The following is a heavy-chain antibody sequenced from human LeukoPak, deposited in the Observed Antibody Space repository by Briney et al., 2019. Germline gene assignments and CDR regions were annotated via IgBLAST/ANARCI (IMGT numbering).Heavy chain of an antibody. CDR1: GYTFTSYY. Sequence: GASVKVSCKASGYTFTSYYMHWVRQAPGQGLEWMGIINPSGGSTSYAQKFQGRVTMTTDTSTSTAYMELRSLRSDDTAVYFCARDHASHYWGQGTLVTVSS. D-gene: IGHD6-6*01. V-gene: IGHV1-46*01. CDR3: ARDHASHY. CDR2: INPSGGST. J-gene: IGHJ4*02.